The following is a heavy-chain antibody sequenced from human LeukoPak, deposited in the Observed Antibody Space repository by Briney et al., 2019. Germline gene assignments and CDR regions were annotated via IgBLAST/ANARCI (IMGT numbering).Heavy chain of an antibody. CDR3: ARLYSGSYSN. CDR1: GGSISSYY. CDR2: IYYSGST. V-gene: IGHV4-59*12. Sequence: SETLSLTCTVSGGSISSYYWSWIRQPPGKGLEWIGYIYYSGSTYYSPSLKSRVTISLDPSRNQFSLKLSSVTAAETAVYYCARLYSGSYSNWGQGTLVTVSS. J-gene: IGHJ4*02. D-gene: IGHD1-26*01.